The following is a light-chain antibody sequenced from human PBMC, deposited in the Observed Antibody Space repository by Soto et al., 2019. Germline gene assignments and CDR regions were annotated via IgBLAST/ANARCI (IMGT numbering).Light chain of an antibody. V-gene: IGKV1-5*01. J-gene: IGKJ1*01. Sequence: DIQMTQSPSTLSASVGDRVTITCRASQSISSWLAWSPQKPGKAPKLLIYAAASMESGVPSRFSGSGSGTEFTLTISSLQPADFATYYCQQDESYSAFGQGTKVEIK. CDR1: QSISSW. CDR2: AAA. CDR3: QQDESYSA.